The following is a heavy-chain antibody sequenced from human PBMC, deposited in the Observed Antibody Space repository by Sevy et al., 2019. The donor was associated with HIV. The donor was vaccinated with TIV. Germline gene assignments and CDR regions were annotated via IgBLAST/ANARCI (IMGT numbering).Heavy chain of an antibody. CDR2: IDYTGHI. V-gene: IGHV4-59*08. Sequence: QSQTLSLTCTVSGGSITSLYWNWIRQPPGKGLEGIATIDYTGHINYNPSLMSRVTLSLDTSKNQFSLRLSSVTAADTAMYYCAGENAWGRGYSWGQRTLVTVSS. CDR1: GGSITSLY. J-gene: IGHJ4*02. CDR3: AGENAWGRGYS. D-gene: IGHD1-26*01.